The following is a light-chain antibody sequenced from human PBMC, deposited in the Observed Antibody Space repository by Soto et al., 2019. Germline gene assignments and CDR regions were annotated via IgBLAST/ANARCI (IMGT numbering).Light chain of an antibody. CDR1: HYVYSN. J-gene: IGKJ1*01. CDR2: RAS. Sequence: EIVMTQSPAPLSMSPGERATLSCTASHYVYSNVAWFQQRPGQAPRLLIYRASARATGTPARCSGSGSGTEFTLTSTSLQSEDVAVYYCQQYHNLWTFGQGTEVEIK. CDR3: QQYHNLWT. V-gene: IGKV3-15*01.